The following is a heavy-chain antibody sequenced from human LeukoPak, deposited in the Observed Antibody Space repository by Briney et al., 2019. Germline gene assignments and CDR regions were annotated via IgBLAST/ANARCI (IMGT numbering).Heavy chain of an antibody. V-gene: IGHV1-46*01. CDR3: ARVPAYTVQENYYGMDV. CDR2: INPSGGST. Sequence: GASVKVSCKASGYTFTSYYMHWVRRAPGQGLEWMGIINPSGGSTSYAQKFQGRVTMTRDTSTSTVYMELSSLRSEDTAVYYCARVPAYTVQENYYGMDVWGQGTTVTVSS. J-gene: IGHJ6*02. D-gene: IGHD2-2*02. CDR1: GYTFTSYY.